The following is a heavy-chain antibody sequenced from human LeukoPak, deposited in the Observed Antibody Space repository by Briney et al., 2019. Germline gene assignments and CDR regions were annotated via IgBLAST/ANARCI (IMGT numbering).Heavy chain of an antibody. CDR3: AREGSRGYYPY. J-gene: IGHJ4*02. Sequence: GGSLRLSCAASGSTFSGYPTHWVRQTPGKGLEWVAVISYDGSDKHYADSVKGRFTISRDNSKNTVYLQMNSLRAEDTAVYYCAREGSRGYYPYWGQGILVTVSS. V-gene: IGHV3-30-3*01. D-gene: IGHD3-22*01. CDR2: ISYDGSDK. CDR1: GSTFSGYP.